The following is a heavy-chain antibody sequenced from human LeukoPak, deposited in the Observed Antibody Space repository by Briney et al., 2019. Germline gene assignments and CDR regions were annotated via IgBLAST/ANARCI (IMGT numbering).Heavy chain of an antibody. CDR2: IYYSGST. Sequence: SETLSLTCTVSGGPISSGDYYWSWIRQPPGKGLEWIGYIYYSGSTYYNPSLKSRVTISVDTSKNQFSLKLSSVTAADTAVYYCAGATYYYGSGSEGYFDYWGQGTLVTVSS. V-gene: IGHV4-30-4*08. CDR1: GGPISSGDYY. CDR3: AGATYYYGSGSEGYFDY. D-gene: IGHD3-10*01. J-gene: IGHJ4*02.